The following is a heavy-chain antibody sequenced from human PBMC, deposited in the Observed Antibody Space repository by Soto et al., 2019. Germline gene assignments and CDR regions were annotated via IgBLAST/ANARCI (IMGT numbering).Heavy chain of an antibody. CDR1: GGSFSPNY. Sequence: TLSLTCTVSGGSFSPNYWSWIRQPPGKGLEWVGYIYYAGSTSYNPSLKSRVTISVDTSKNQFSLKLSSVTAADTAVYYCARRYGSAIDYWGQGTLVTVSS. CDR2: IYYAGST. V-gene: IGHV4-59*08. CDR3: ARRYGSAIDY. D-gene: IGHD1-26*01. J-gene: IGHJ4*02.